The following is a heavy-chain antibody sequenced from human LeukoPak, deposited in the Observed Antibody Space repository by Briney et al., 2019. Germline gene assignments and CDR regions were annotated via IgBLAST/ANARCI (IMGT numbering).Heavy chain of an antibody. Sequence: ASVTVSCKTSGYTFSRYYIHWVRQAPGQGLEWMGIINTSGATTRYGQKFKGRVTATRDTSTSTVYMEMSSLNSEDTAVYYCARGLESSGWYGMDVWGQGTTVTVSS. V-gene: IGHV1-46*01. J-gene: IGHJ6*02. D-gene: IGHD6-19*01. CDR3: ARGLESSGWYGMDV. CDR1: GYTFSRYY. CDR2: INTSGATT.